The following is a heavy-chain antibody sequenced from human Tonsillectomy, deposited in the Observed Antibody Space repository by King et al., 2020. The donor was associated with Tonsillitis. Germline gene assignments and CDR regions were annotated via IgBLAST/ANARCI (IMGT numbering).Heavy chain of an antibody. CDR1: GYSISSGYY. CDR2: IYHSGST. D-gene: IGHD2/OR15-2a*01. CDR3: ARDSTPLDV. V-gene: IGHV4-38-2*02. Sequence: VQLQESGPGLVKPSETLSLTCAVSGYSISSGYYWGWIRQPPGKGLEWIGSIYHSGSTYYNPSLKSRVTISVDTSKNQFSLKLSSVTAAATAVYYCARDSTPLDVWGQGTTVTVSS. J-gene: IGHJ6*02.